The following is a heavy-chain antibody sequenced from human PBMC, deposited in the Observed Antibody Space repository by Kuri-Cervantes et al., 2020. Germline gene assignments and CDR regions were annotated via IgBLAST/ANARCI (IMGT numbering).Heavy chain of an antibody. V-gene: IGHV4-38-2*02. CDR1: GYSISSGYY. Sequence: SETLSLTCTVSGYSISSGYYWGWIRQPPGKGLEWIGSIYHSGSTYYNPSLKSRVTISVDTSKNQFSLRLSSVTAADTAVYYCARDFVAFRDIVEWELSYYYYYGMDVWGQGTTVTVSS. D-gene: IGHD5-12*01. CDR2: IYHSGST. CDR3: ARDFVAFRDIVEWELSYYYYYGMDV. J-gene: IGHJ6*02.